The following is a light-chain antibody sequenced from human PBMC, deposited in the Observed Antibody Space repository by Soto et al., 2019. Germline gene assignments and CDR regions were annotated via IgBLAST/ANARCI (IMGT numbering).Light chain of an antibody. CDR1: SSDVGGYNY. V-gene: IGLV2-14*01. CDR3: ISYTGSSTLV. Sequence: QSVLTQPASVSGSPGQSITISCTGTSSDVGGYNYVSWYQHHPGKAPKLMIYEVSNRPSGVSNRFSGSKSGNTASLTISGLQAEDEADYYCISYTGSSTLVFGGGTKVTVL. J-gene: IGLJ2*01. CDR2: EVS.